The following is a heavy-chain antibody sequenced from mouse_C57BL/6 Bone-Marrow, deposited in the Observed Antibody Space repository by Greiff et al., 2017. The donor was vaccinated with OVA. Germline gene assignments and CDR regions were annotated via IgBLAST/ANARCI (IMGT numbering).Heavy chain of an antibody. D-gene: IGHD1-1*01. CDR2: IDPSDSYT. Sequence: VQLQQSGAELVMPGASVKLSCKASGYTFTSYWMHWVKQRPGQGLEWIGEIDPSDSYTNYNQKFKGKSTLTVDKSSSTAYMQLSSLTSEDSAVYYCARSGYYYGIDYWGQGTTLTVSS. CDR3: ARSGYYYGIDY. J-gene: IGHJ2*01. V-gene: IGHV1-69*01. CDR1: GYTFTSYW.